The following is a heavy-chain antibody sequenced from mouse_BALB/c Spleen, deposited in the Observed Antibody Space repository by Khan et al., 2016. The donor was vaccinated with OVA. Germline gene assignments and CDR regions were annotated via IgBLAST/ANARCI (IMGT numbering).Heavy chain of an antibody. V-gene: IGHV3-2*02. D-gene: IGHD1-1*01. CDR1: GYSITSGYA. J-gene: IGHJ2*01. Sequence: QLEESGPGLVKPSQSLSLTCTVTGYSITSGYAWNWIRQFPGNKLEWMGYISYSGVTSYTPSLKSRISFTRDTSKNQFFLQLNSVTTEDTATYYCARGNYYGYYFDYWGQGTTLTVSS. CDR2: ISYSGVT. CDR3: ARGNYYGYYFDY.